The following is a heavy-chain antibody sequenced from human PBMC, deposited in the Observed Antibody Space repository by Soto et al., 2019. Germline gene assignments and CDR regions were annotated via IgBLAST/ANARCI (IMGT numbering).Heavy chain of an antibody. Sequence: SETLSLTCTVSGGSISSGGYYWSWIRQHPGKGLEWIGYIYYSGSTYYNPSLKSRVTISVDTSKNQFSLKLSSVTAADTAVYYCARAPIPAAIDYWGQGTLVTVYS. J-gene: IGHJ4*02. V-gene: IGHV4-31*03. D-gene: IGHD2-2*01. CDR3: ARAPIPAAIDY. CDR1: GGSISSGGYY. CDR2: IYYSGST.